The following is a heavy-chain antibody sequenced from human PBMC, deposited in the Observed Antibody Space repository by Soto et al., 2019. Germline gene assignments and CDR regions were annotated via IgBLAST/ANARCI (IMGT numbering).Heavy chain of an antibody. V-gene: IGHV3-73*02. CDR2: IRSKANSYAT. CDR3: ARAGWVWFGEPQPTNYYYGMDV. J-gene: IGHJ6*02. CDR1: GFTFSGSA. Sequence: EVQLVESGGGLVQPGGSLKLSCAASGFTFSGSAMHWVRQASGKGLEWVGRIRSKANSYATAYAASVKGRFTISRDDSKNTAYLQMNSLKTEDTAVYYCARAGWVWFGEPQPTNYYYGMDVWGQGTTVTVSS. D-gene: IGHD3-10*01.